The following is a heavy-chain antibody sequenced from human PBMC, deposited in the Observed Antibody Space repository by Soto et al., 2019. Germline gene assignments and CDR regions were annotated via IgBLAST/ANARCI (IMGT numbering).Heavy chain of an antibody. CDR1: GYTFSTYG. J-gene: IGHJ6*02. CDR2: LNGGTGQT. Sequence: QVQVVQSGAEVKKPGASVKVSCKASGYTFSTYGMHWVRQAPGQSLEWMGWLNGGTGQTRYSQRFQDRVIITGDTFASTGYMELRSLRSEDTAVYYCARGKGMEENYFYYGMDIWGQGTTVTVSS. CDR3: ARGKGMEENYFYYGMDI. V-gene: IGHV1-3*01. D-gene: IGHD3-10*01.